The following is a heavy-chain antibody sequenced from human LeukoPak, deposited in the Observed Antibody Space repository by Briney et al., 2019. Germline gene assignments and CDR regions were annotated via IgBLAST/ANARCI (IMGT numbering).Heavy chain of an antibody. CDR1: GFTFSSYA. CDR2: IIPIFGTA. D-gene: IGHD3-3*01. Sequence: GGSLRLSCAASGFTFSSYAISWVRQAPGQGLEWMGGIIPIFGTANYAQKFQGRVTITTDESTSTAYMELSSLRSEDTAVYYCAAIFGVVTLRYYFDYWGQGTLVTVSS. CDR3: AAIFGVVTLRYYFDY. V-gene: IGHV1-69*05. J-gene: IGHJ4*02.